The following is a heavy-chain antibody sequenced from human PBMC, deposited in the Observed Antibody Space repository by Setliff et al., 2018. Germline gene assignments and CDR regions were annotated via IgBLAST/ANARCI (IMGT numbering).Heavy chain of an antibody. D-gene: IGHD3-10*01. CDR1: GGSISSSSYY. Sequence: SETLSLTCAVSGGSISSSSYYWDWIRQSPGEGLEWIANIHYNGNLYYNPSLKNRATISMDTSKIQFSLKLISVTAADTALYFCARRPTGPGAPFDIWGHGTVVTVSS. CDR2: IHYNGNL. CDR3: ARRPTGPGAPFDI. J-gene: IGHJ3*02. V-gene: IGHV4-39*01.